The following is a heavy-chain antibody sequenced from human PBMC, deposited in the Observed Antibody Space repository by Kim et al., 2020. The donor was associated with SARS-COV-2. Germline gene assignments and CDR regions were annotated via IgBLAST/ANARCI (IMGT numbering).Heavy chain of an antibody. CDR1: GGSISSGDYY. J-gene: IGHJ2*01. V-gene: IGHV4-30-4*01. D-gene: IGHD2-2*01. Sequence: SETLSLTCTVSGGSISSGDYYWSWIRQPPGKGLEWIGYIYYSGSTHYNPSLKSRVTISVDTSKNQFSLKLSSVTAADTAVYYCATYIVVVPAAPYWYFDLWGRGTLVTVSS. CDR2: IYYSGST. CDR3: ATYIVVVPAAPYWYFDL.